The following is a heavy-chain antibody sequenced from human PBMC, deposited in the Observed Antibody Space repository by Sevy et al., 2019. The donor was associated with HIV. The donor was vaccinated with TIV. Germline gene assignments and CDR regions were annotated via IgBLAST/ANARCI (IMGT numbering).Heavy chain of an antibody. V-gene: IGHV1-46*03. J-gene: IGHJ4*02. CDR1: GYTFTNYY. CDR3: VIEARFTFAQRVIRGFDY. CDR2: INPSGGST. D-gene: IGHD3-10*01. Sequence: ASVKVSCKASGYTFTNYYMHWVRQAPGQGLEWMGIINPSGGSTSYAQKFQGRVTMTRDTSTSTVYLELSSLRSEDTAVYYCVIEARFTFAQRVIRGFDYWGQGTLVTVSS.